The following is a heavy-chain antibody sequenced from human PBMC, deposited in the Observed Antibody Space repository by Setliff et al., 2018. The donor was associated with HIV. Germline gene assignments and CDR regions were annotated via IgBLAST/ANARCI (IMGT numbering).Heavy chain of an antibody. J-gene: IGHJ4*02. CDR2: VFHSGTT. CDR3: ASSYCSSTSCYIGGAPGYYFDH. D-gene: IGHD2-2*02. Sequence: PSETLSLTCAVSNYSISSGSYWAWIRQSPGEGRAWLGSVFHSGTTNYNPSPKSRVTITVDTSKNHFSLKQSSLTAADTAFYYCASSYCSSTSCYIGGAPGYYFDHWGQGTLVTVSS. CDR1: NYSISSGSY. V-gene: IGHV4-38-2*01.